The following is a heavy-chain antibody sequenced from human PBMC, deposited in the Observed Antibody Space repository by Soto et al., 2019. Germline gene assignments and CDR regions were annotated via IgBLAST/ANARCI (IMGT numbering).Heavy chain of an antibody. V-gene: IGHV5-10-1*01. CDR3: ARHLSARDEFAL. Sequence: PGESLKISCQGSGYRFNDYWISWVRQMPGKGLEWMGRIDPSDSQIKYSPSFQGHITISSDKSFSTAYLEWKSLKASDTAIYYCARHLSARDEFALWGRGTLVTVSS. CDR2: IDPSDSQI. J-gene: IGHJ2*01. CDR1: GYRFNDYW. D-gene: IGHD3-10*01.